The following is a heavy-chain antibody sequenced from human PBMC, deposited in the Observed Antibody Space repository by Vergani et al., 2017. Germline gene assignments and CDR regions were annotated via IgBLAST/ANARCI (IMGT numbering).Heavy chain of an antibody. CDR2: IWYDGSNK. Sequence: QVQLVESGGGVVQPGRSLRLSCAASGFSFSSYGMHWVRQAPGKGLELVAVIWYDGSNKYYADSVKGRFTISRDNSKNTLYLQMNSLRAEDTAVYYCARGPRITGTTERGVDYWGQGTLVTVSS. CDR1: GFSFSSYG. CDR3: ARGPRITGTTERGVDY. J-gene: IGHJ4*02. V-gene: IGHV3-33*01. D-gene: IGHD1-7*01.